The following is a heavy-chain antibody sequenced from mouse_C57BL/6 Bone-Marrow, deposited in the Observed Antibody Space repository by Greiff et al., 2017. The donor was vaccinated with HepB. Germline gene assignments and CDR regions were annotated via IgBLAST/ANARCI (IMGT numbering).Heavy chain of an antibody. D-gene: IGHD1-1*01. CDR1: GFTFSSYG. CDR2: ISSGGSYT. V-gene: IGHV5-6*01. J-gene: IGHJ4*01. CDR3: ASYYYGSSYEDY. Sequence: EVHLVESGGDLVKPGGSLKLSCAASGFTFSSYGMSWVRQTPDKRLEWVATISSGGSYTYYPDSVKGRFTISRDNAKNTLYLQMSSLKSEDTAMYYCASYYYGSSYEDYWGQGTSVTVSS.